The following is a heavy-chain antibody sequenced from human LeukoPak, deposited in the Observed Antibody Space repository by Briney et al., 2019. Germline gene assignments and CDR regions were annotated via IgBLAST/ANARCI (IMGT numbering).Heavy chain of an antibody. CDR1: GGTFSSYA. CDR3: ARSRRGSFLVDY. D-gene: IGHD3-10*01. Sequence: SVKVSCKASGGTFSSYAISWVRQAPGQGLEWMGGIIPIFGTANYAQKFQGRVTTTTDESTSTAYMELSSLRSEDTAVYYCARSRRGSFLVDYWGQGTLVTVSS. J-gene: IGHJ4*02. V-gene: IGHV1-69*05. CDR2: IIPIFGTA.